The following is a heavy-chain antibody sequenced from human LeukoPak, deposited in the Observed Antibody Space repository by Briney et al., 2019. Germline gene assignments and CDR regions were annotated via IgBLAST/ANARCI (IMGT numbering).Heavy chain of an antibody. Sequence: PGGSLRLSCAASGFTFSSYWMSWVRQAPGKGLEWVGRIKSKTDGGTTDYAAPVKGRFTISRDDSKNTLYLQMNSLKTEDTAVYYCTTAAHYDILTGYYQDYWGQGTLVTVSS. CDR3: TTAAHYDILTGYYQDY. J-gene: IGHJ4*02. V-gene: IGHV3-15*01. CDR1: GFTFSSYW. CDR2: IKSKTDGGTT. D-gene: IGHD3-9*01.